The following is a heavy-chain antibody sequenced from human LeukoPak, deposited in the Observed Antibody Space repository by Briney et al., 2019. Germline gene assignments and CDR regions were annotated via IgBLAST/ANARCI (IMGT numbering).Heavy chain of an antibody. CDR2: ISYDGSNK. CDR1: GFTFSSYA. V-gene: IGHV3-30*04. D-gene: IGHD6-13*01. J-gene: IGHJ6*03. Sequence: GGSLRLSCAASGFTFSSYAMHWVRQAPGKGLEWVAVISYDGSNKYYADSVKGRFTISRDNSKNTLYLQMNSLRAEDTAVYYCARAQAAAGPNYYYYYYMDVWGKGTTVTVSS. CDR3: ARAQAAAGPNYYYYYYMDV.